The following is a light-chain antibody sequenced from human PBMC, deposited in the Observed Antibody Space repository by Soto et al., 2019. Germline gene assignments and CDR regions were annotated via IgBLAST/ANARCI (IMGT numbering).Light chain of an antibody. CDR1: SSNIGNNF. Sequence: QSVLTQPPSTSGTPGQRVTISCSGSSSNIGNNFVFWYQHLPGTAPKLLIYSHNQRPSGVPDRFSGSTSDTSASLAISGLRSEDEADYYCAAWDDSLSGVVFGGGTKLTVL. V-gene: IGLV1-47*02. J-gene: IGLJ2*01. CDR3: AAWDDSLSGVV. CDR2: SHN.